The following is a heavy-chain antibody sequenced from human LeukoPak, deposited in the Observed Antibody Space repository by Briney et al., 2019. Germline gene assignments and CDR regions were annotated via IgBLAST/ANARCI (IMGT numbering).Heavy chain of an antibody. D-gene: IGHD3-9*01. CDR2: IKWNGGDT. CDR3: VRVVDILTGYYTWAFDY. J-gene: IGHJ4*02. V-gene: IGHV3-20*04. CDR1: GFTFENYA. Sequence: PGGSLRLSCAASGFTFENYAMTWVRQAPGKGLEWLSGIKWNGGDTGYADSVKSRFTISRDNAKNFLYLQMNSLRGEDTALYYCVRVVDILTGYYTWAFDYWGQGTLVSVSS.